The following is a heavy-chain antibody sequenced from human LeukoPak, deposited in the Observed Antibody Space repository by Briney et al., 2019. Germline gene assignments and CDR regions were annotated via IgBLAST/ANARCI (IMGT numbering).Heavy chain of an antibody. Sequence: ASVKVSCKASGYTFTTYGISWVRQAPGQGLEWMGWISVYSGNTNYAQKLQGRDTMTTDTSTSTAYMELRSLRSDDTAVYYCARKEVDSSGYFLNFDYWGQGTLVTVSS. J-gene: IGHJ4*02. CDR3: ARKEVDSSGYFLNFDY. CDR1: GYTFTTYG. D-gene: IGHD3-22*01. V-gene: IGHV1-18*01. CDR2: ISVYSGNT.